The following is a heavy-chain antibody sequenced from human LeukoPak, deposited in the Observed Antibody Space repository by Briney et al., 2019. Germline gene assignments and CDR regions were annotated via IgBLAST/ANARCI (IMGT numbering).Heavy chain of an antibody. Sequence: ASVKVSCKTSGYTFSNFGINWVRQAPGQGLEWMGWISGNNDNPNYGQKFQGRFTVTTDSSTSTAYMELRNLRFDDTAVYYCARDGTSTDDYWGQGTLVCVSS. CDR2: ISGNNDNP. V-gene: IGHV1-18*01. CDR1: GYTFSNFG. D-gene: IGHD2-2*01. CDR3: ARDGTSTDDY. J-gene: IGHJ4*02.